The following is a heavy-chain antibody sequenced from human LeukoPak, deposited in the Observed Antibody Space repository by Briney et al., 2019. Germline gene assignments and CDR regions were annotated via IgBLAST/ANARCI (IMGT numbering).Heavy chain of an antibody. CDR1: GFTFSDYY. D-gene: IGHD3-3*01. J-gene: IGHJ6*03. CDR2: ISSSGSTI. CDR3: ARVHGDFWSGYSPYYYYMDV. V-gene: IGHV3-11*04. Sequence: PGGSLRLSCAASGFTFSDYYMSWIRQAPGKGLEWVSYISSSGSTIYYADSVKGRFTISRDNAKNSLYLQMNSLRAEDTAVYYCARVHGDFWSGYSPYYYYMDVWGKGTTVTVSS.